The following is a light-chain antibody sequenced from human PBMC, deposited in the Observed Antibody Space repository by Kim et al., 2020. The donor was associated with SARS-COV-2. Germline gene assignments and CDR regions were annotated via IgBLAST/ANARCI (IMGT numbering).Light chain of an antibody. CDR1: NIGSKN. Sequence: SVALGQTARITCGGNNIGSKNVHWYQQKPGQAPVLVIYRDNSRPSGIPERFSDSNSVNTATLTISRAQAGDEGDYYCQVWDSSTVVFGGGTQLTVL. J-gene: IGLJ2*01. CDR2: RDN. CDR3: QVWDSSTVV. V-gene: IGLV3-9*01.